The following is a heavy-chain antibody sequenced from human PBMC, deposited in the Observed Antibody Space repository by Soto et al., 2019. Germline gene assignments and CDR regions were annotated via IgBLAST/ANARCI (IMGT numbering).Heavy chain of an antibody. Sequence: LSLTCTVSGGSISSYYWSWIRQPAGKGLEWIGRIYTSGSTNYNPSLKSRVTMSVDTSKNQFSLKLSSVTAADTAVYYCTQSLWFGELSYYYYGMDVWGQGTTVTVSS. D-gene: IGHD3-10*01. V-gene: IGHV4-4*07. CDR1: GGSISSYY. CDR3: TQSLWFGELSYYYYGMDV. J-gene: IGHJ6*02. CDR2: IYTSGST.